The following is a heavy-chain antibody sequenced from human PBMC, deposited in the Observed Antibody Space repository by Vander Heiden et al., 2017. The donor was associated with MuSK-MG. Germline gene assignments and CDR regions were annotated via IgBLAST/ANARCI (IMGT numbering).Heavy chain of an antibody. J-gene: IGHJ6*02. Sequence: EVQVVESGGGLVKPGGSLRLSCAASGFTFSNAWMSWVRQAPGKGPEWVGRIKSKYDGETIEYAPPVKGRFTISRDDSENTLFLQMNSLKIEDTAVYYCTIDNPVYCTSTSCYVGIYYHYYEDMDVWGQGTTVTVSS. D-gene: IGHD2-2*01. CDR1: GFTFSNAW. CDR3: TIDNPVYCTSTSCYVGIYYHYYEDMDV. V-gene: IGHV3-15*01. CDR2: IKSKYDGETI.